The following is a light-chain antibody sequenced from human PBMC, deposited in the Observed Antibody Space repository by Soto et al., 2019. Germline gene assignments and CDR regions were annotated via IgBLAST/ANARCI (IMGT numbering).Light chain of an antibody. Sequence: DIQVTQSPSTLSASVGDRFTSTCRASQRISTWLAWFQQKPGKDTKLLMYDAYSLESGVTSRFSGSESGTEFTLTISSLQPDDSATYYCQKYTDYEGVVGQGTKVDIK. V-gene: IGKV1-5*01. CDR1: QRISTW. J-gene: IGKJ1*01. CDR2: DAY. CDR3: QKYTDYEGV.